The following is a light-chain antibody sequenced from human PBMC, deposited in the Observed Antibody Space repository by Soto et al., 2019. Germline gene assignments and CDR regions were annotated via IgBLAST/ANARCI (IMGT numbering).Light chain of an antibody. CDR2: RVS. CDR1: KSLVYSDGNTH. CDR3: TQGTHWPRT. Sequence: DVVLTQSPLSLPVNFGQPASISCRSSKSLVYSDGNTHLSWFHQRPGQSPRRLIYRVSSRDSGVPDRVSGRGSGTDFTLEISRVEAEDVGIYFCTQGTHWPRTFGQGTKVEVK. J-gene: IGKJ1*01. V-gene: IGKV2-30*01.